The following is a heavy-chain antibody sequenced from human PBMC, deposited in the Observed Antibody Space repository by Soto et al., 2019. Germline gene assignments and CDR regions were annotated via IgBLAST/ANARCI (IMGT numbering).Heavy chain of an antibody. Sequence: QVQLVQSGAEVKKPGSSVKVSCKASVGTFSSYSISWVRQAPGQGLEWMGGIIPIFGTANYAQKFQSRVTITADESTSTDYMEMSSRRSEDTAEYYCARKRRDGYNFGGMDVWGQGTTVSVSS. V-gene: IGHV1-69*01. D-gene: IGHD5-12*01. CDR1: VGTFSSYS. CDR3: ARKRRDGYNFGGMDV. CDR2: IIPIFGTA. J-gene: IGHJ6*02.